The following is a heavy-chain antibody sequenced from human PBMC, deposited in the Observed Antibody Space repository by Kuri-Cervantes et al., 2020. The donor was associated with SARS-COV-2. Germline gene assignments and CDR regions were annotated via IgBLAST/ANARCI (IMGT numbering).Heavy chain of an antibody. Sequence: GGSLRLSCSASGFTFSSYAMHWVRQAPGKGLEYVSAISSNGGSTYYADSVKGRFTISRDNSKNTLYLQMSSLRAEDTAVYYCVKVTTYYDFWSGYSYGMDVWGQGTTVTVS. J-gene: IGHJ6*02. CDR2: ISSNGGST. V-gene: IGHV3-64D*08. CDR3: VKVTTYYDFWSGYSYGMDV. D-gene: IGHD3-3*01. CDR1: GFTFSSYA.